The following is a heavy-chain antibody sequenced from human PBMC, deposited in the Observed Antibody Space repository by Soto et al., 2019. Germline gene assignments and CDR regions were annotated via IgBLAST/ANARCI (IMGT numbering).Heavy chain of an antibody. CDR3: ARGVYGSGNYYNCPSAFDL. CDR1: GGTLSDHG. J-gene: IGHJ3*01. Sequence: QVQLEQSGAEVKKPGSSVKVSCKASGGTLSDHGVAWLRQAPGQGLEWMGGNIPVFNTAKYAQKFQGRVTVTADKLTNIAYMELSSLGSEDTAFYFCARGVYGSGNYYNCPSAFDLWGHGTMVIASS. CDR2: NIPVFNTA. D-gene: IGHD3-10*01. V-gene: IGHV1-69*06.